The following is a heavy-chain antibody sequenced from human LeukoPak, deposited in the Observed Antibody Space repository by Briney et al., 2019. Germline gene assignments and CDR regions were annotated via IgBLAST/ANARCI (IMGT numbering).Heavy chain of an antibody. V-gene: IGHV1-8*03. Sequence: ASVKVSCKASGYNFTSYDINWVRQATGQGLEWMGWMNPNSGNTGYAQKFQGRVTITRNTSISTAYMELSSLRSEDTAVYYCATYSGAAAGLPYYYYYYYMDVWGKGTTVTVSS. D-gene: IGHD6-13*01. CDR1: GYNFTSYD. CDR3: ATYSGAAAGLPYYYYYYYMDV. J-gene: IGHJ6*03. CDR2: MNPNSGNT.